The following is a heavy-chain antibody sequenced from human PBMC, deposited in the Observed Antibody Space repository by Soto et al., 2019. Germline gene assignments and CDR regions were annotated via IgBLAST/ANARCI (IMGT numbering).Heavy chain of an antibody. CDR2: ISSRSGSSK. V-gene: IGHV3-21*01. D-gene: IGHD2-8*01. J-gene: IGHJ4*02. CDR3: ARKGVSNLDY. CDR1: GFTFTTYT. Sequence: VLLVESGGGLVKPGESLRLSCAASGFTFTTYTMTWVRQAPGKGLEWVSVISSRSGSSKYYADSVKGRFTISRDNAKNSLYLQMNSLSADDTAMYYCARKGVSNLDYWGQGTLVTVST.